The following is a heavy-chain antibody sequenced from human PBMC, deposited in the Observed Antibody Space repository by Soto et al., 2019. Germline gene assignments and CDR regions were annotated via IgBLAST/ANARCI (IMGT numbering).Heavy chain of an antibody. D-gene: IGHD3-3*01. V-gene: IGHV5-51*01. CDR1: GYSFTSYW. CDR3: AXLDVFXXGXSQPDYYYYYYMDV. CDR2: IYPGDSET. Sequence: GESLKISCKGSGYSFTSYWIGWVRQMPGKGLEWMGIIYPGDSETRYSPSFQGQVTISADKYISTAYLQWSSLMASDTVMYNCAXLDVFXXGXSQPDYYYYYYMDVWGKGTTVTVSS. J-gene: IGHJ6*03.